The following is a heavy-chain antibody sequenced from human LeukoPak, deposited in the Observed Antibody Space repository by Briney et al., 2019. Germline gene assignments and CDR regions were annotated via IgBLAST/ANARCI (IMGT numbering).Heavy chain of an antibody. CDR1: GGSFSGYY. D-gene: IGHD6-19*01. CDR3: ARSAPSDSSGWYLGGI. V-gene: IGHV4-34*01. J-gene: IGHJ4*02. Sequence: KTSETLSLTCAVYGGSFSGYYWSWIRQPPGKGLEWIGEINHSGSTNYNPSLKSRVTISVDTSKNQFSLKLSSVTAADTAVDYCARSAPSDSSGWYLGGIWGQGTLVTVSS. CDR2: INHSGST.